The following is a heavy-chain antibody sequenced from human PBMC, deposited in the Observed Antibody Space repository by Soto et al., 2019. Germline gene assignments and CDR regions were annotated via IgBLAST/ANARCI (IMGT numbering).Heavy chain of an antibody. D-gene: IGHD4-17*01. J-gene: IGHJ6*03. Sequence: GGSLRLSCAASGFTFSSYGMHWVRQAPGKGLEWVAVIWYDGSNKYYADSVKGRFTISRDNSKNTLYLQMNSLRAEDTAVYYCARNPNGDYFEGSYYYYYMDVWGKGTTVTVSS. CDR2: IWYDGSNK. CDR1: GFTFSSYG. V-gene: IGHV3-33*01. CDR3: ARNPNGDYFEGSYYYYYMDV.